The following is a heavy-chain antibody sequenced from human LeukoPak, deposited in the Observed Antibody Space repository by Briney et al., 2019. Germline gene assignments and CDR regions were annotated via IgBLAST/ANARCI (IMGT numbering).Heavy chain of an antibody. CDR2: IDSSSDYI. V-gene: IGHV3-21*01. CDR1: GFTFSTYS. J-gene: IGHJ3*02. Sequence: GGSLRLSCAASGFTFSTYSMNWVRQAPGKGLEWVSSIDSSSDYIYYADSVKGRFSVSRGNAKNSLYLQMNSLRAEDTAIYYCARGHSGSYQRTDAFDIWGQGTMVTVSS. CDR3: ARGHSGSYQRTDAFDI. D-gene: IGHD1-26*01.